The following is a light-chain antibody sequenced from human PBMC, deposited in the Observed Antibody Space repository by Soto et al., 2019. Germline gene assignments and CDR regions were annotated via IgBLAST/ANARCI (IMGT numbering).Light chain of an antibody. J-gene: IGLJ2*01. CDR1: SGSIASNY. CDR2: EDN. V-gene: IGLV6-57*04. Sequence: NFMLTQPHSVSESPGKTVTISCTRSSGSIASNYVQWYQQRPGSAPTTVIYEDNQRPSGVPDRFSDSIDSSSNSASLTISGLKTEDEADYYCQSYDSSTVVFGGGTKVTVL. CDR3: QSYDSSTVV.